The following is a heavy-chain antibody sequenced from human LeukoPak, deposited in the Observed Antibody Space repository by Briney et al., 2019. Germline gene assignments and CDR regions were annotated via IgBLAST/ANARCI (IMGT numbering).Heavy chain of an antibody. D-gene: IGHD2-2*02. CDR3: ARDCSGTSCYSPGDY. V-gene: IGHV3-53*01. Sequence: GGSLRLSCAASGFTFSSNYMSWVRQAPGKGLEWVSVIYSGGSTYYADSVKGRFTISRDNSKNTLYLQMNSLRAEDTAVYYCARDCSGTSCYSPGDYWGRGTLVTVSS. J-gene: IGHJ4*02. CDR2: IYSGGST. CDR1: GFTFSSNY.